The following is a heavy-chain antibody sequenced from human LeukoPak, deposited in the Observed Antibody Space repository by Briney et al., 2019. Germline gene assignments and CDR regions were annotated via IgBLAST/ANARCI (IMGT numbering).Heavy chain of an antibody. CDR3: AGAPRGAVRGVTIRHSGMDV. D-gene: IGHD3-10*01. V-gene: IGHV1-18*01. J-gene: IGHJ6*02. CDR2: ISTYNGNT. CDR1: GYTFTNCG. Sequence: ASVKVSCKASGYTFTNCGISWLRQAPGRGLEWMGWISTYNGNTSYAQNLQGRVVMTTDRSTRTTYMELTSLTSDDSAVYYCAGAPRGAVRGVTIRHSGMDVWGQGTTVTVSS.